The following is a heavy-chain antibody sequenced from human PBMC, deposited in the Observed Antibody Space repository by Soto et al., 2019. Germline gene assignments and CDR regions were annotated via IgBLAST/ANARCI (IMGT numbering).Heavy chain of an antibody. D-gene: IGHD6-25*01. CDR2: LSGSGGDT. CDR3: TRGMSGGW. Sequence: EVQLLESGGGLVQPGGSLRLSCVASGFTFSSFAMSWVRQAPGKGLEWVSTLSGSGGDTYYADSVNGRFTISRDKSKNTLYLQMDRLRVEDTAVYYCTRGMSGGWGGQGTLVTVSS. V-gene: IGHV3-23*01. CDR1: GFTFSSFA. J-gene: IGHJ4*02.